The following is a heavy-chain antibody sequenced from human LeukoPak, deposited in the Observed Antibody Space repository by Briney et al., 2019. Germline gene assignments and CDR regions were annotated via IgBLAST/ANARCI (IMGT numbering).Heavy chain of an antibody. Sequence: SVKVSCKASGYTFNGYYIHWVRQAPGQGLEWMGRIIPILGIANYAQKFQGRVTITADKSTSTAYMELSSLRSEDTAVYYCARDGGYGMDVWGQGTTVTVSS. J-gene: IGHJ6*02. CDR1: GYTFNGYY. V-gene: IGHV1-69*04. CDR3: ARDGGYGMDV. CDR2: IIPILGIA. D-gene: IGHD3-16*01.